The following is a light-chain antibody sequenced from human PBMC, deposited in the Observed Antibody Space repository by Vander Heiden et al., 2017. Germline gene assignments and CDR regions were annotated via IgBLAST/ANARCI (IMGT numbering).Light chain of an antibody. CDR3: QSADSATGTYRV. J-gene: IGLJ2*01. CDR1: GLPRQY. V-gene: IGLV3-25*03. CDR2: KDI. Sequence: SHELTQPPSLSVSPGQTATITCSGDGLPRQYAFGYQHKPGQATVLVKYKDIERPPGIPELFSGTSSGTTVTLTISGVRSEDEDDYYCQSADSATGTYRVFGWGTKLTVL.